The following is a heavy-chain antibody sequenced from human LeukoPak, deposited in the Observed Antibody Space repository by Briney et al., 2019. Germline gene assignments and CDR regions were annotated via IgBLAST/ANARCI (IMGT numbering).Heavy chain of an antibody. CDR1: GFTFSSYG. CDR3: ARDFRTRLHGHSPPYHCDY. J-gene: IGHJ4*02. CDR2: ISDDGSNK. V-gene: IGHV3-30*03. Sequence: GGSLRLSCAASGFTFSSYGMHWGRQAPGKGVEWGAVISDDGSNKYYADSVKSRFTISRDNSKNTLYLQMHSPRAEDTAVYYCARDFRTRLHGHSPPYHCDYWGQGTLVTVSS. D-gene: IGHD5-12*01.